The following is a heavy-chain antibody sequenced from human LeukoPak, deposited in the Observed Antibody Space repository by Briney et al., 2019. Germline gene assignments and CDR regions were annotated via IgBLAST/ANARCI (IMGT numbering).Heavy chain of an antibody. D-gene: IGHD3-22*01. CDR1: GGSISSYY. J-gene: IGHJ4*02. CDR2: IYYSGST. Sequence: SETLSLTCTVSGGSISSYYWSWIRQPPGKGLEWIGYIYYSGSTNYNPSLKSRVTISVDTSKNQFSLKLSSVTAADTAVYYCARGSPYYYDSSGYYPLDYWGQGTLVTVSS. CDR3: ARGSPYYYDSSGYYPLDY. V-gene: IGHV4-59*01.